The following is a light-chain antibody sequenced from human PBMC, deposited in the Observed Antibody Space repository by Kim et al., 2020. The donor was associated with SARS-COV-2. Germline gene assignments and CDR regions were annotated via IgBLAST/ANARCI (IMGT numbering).Light chain of an antibody. V-gene: IGLV3-21*04. CDR1: KLGSKM. CDR2: YDS. CDR3: QVWDSSSDHHV. J-gene: IGLJ1*01. Sequence: APGQTAGMTGGRNKLGSKMVHWYQQKPGQAPVLVIYYDSDRPSGIPERFSGSNSGNTATLTISRVEAGDEADYYCQVWDSSSDHHVFGTGTKVTVL.